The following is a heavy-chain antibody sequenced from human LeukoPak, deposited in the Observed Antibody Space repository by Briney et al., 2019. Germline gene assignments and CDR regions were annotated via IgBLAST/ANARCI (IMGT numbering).Heavy chain of an antibody. Sequence: GGSLRLSCAASGFTFSSYWMHWVRQAPGKGLVWVSRINSDESSTNYVDSVKGRFTISRDNAKNTLHLQMNSLRAEDTAVYYCARGQQLESLYYFDYWGQGTLVTVSS. CDR3: ARGQQLESLYYFDY. J-gene: IGHJ4*02. CDR1: GFTFSSYW. V-gene: IGHV3-74*01. CDR2: INSDESST. D-gene: IGHD6-13*01.